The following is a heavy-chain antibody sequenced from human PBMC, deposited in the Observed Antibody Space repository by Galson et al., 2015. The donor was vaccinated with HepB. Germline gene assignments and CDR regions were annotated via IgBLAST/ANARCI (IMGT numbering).Heavy chain of an antibody. J-gene: IGHJ2*01. V-gene: IGHV1-18*01. CDR1: GYTFTSYG. Sequence: SVKVSCKASGYTFTSYGISWVRQAPGQGLEWMGWISAYNGNTNYAQKLQGRVTMTTDTSTSTAYMELRSLRSDDTAVYYCARGSRQQLVQLGYFDLWGRGTLVTVSS. CDR3: ARGSRQQLVQLGYFDL. D-gene: IGHD6-13*01. CDR2: ISAYNGNT.